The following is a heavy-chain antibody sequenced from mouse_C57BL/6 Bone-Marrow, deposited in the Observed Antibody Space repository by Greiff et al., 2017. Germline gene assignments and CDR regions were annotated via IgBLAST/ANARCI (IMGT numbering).Heavy chain of an antibody. CDR2: ISSGSSTT. CDR3: AKGLAAVVIEY. J-gene: IGHJ2*01. V-gene: IGHV5-17*01. D-gene: IGHD1-1*01. CDR1: GFTFSDSG. Sequence: VQLTASGGGLVKPGGSLKLSCAASGFTFSDSGMHWVRQAPEKGLEWVAYISSGSSTTYYADTVKGRFTISRDNAKNTLFLPMTSLRSEDTAVYYCAKGLAAVVIEYWGKGATLTVAS.